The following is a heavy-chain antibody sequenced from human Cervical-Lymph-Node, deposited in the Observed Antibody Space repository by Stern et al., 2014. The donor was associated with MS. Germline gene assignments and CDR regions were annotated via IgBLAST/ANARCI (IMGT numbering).Heavy chain of an antibody. CDR2: MTAGGSA. Sequence: EMQLVESGGQLVQPGGSLRLSCSVSLFRVKSVCINWVRQAPGKGLEWVSLMTAGGSAHYADSVKGRFTISRDTSKNTLYLEMKSLRVEDTAVYYCARQSVSVFGEKARARQYFFDSWGQGTPVTVSS. D-gene: IGHD3-16*01. CDR3: ARQSVSVFGEKARARQYFFDS. V-gene: IGHV3-66*04. J-gene: IGHJ4*02. CDR1: LFRVKSVC.